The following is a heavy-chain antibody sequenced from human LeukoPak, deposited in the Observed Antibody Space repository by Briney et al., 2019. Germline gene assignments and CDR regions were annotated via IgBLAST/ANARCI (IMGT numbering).Heavy chain of an antibody. V-gene: IGHV4-4*07. CDR2: ISSSVTT. CDR1: GGSISSDY. CDR3: ARALPSGSGRGLDV. Sequence: PSETLSLTCTVSGGSISSDYWTWIRQPAGKGLEWIGRISSSVTTIYNPSLKSRVTMSVDTSKTQFSLNLTSVTAADTAVYYCARALPSGSGRGLDVWGQGTTVTVSS. J-gene: IGHJ6*02. D-gene: IGHD3-10*01.